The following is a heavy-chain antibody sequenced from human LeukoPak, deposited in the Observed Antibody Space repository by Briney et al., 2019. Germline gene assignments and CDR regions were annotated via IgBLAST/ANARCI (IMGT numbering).Heavy chain of an antibody. V-gene: IGHV3-21*04. CDR2: ISSSSSYI. Sequence: GGSLRLSCAASGFTFSSYSMNWVRQAPGKGLEWVSSISSSSSYIYYADSVKGRFTNSRDNSRNTLYLQMNSLRGEDTAVYYCAKDRSSSWYFDYWGQGTPVTVSS. CDR1: GFTFSSYS. CDR3: AKDRSSSWYFDY. J-gene: IGHJ4*02. D-gene: IGHD6-13*01.